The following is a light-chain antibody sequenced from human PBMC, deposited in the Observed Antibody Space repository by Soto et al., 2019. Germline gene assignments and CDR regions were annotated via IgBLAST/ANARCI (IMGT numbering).Light chain of an antibody. J-gene: IGKJ4*01. Sequence: EIVVTQSPCTLSFSPWERATLSGRAGQSVLSNYVAWYQHKPGQAPRLLIFGASTTATGIPDRFSGRGSGTHFTLTISRLEPEDFAVYYCQQYGSSPTFGGGTNVDIK. CDR2: GAS. CDR3: QQYGSSPT. V-gene: IGKV3-20*01. CDR1: QSVLSNY.